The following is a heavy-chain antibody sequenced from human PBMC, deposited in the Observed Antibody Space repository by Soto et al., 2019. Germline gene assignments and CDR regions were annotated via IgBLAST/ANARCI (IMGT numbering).Heavy chain of an antibody. Sequence: EVQLLESGGGLVQPGGPLRLSCAASGLTFRSYAMTWVRQAPGKGLEWVSAITGGGDNTYYADSVKGRFTISRDNFKNTLYLQMNSLRDEDTATYYCAKGSKGFDYWGQGTLVTVSS. CDR3: AKGSKGFDY. V-gene: IGHV3-23*01. CDR2: ITGGGDNT. CDR1: GLTFRSYA. J-gene: IGHJ4*02. D-gene: IGHD2-2*01.